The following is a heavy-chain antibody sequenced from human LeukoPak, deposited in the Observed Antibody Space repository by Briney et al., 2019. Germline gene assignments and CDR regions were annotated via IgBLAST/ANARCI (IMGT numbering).Heavy chain of an antibody. CDR3: ARTDDFWSGPTYYYYYGMDV. CDR1: GGTFSSYA. CDR2: IIPIFGTA. Sequence: ASVKVSCKASGGTFSSYAISWVRQAPGQGLEWMGGIIPIFGTANYAQKFQGRVTITADESTSTAYMELSSLRSEDTAVYYCARTDDFWSGPTYYYYYGMDVWGQGTTVTVS. D-gene: IGHD3-3*01. V-gene: IGHV1-69*13. J-gene: IGHJ6*02.